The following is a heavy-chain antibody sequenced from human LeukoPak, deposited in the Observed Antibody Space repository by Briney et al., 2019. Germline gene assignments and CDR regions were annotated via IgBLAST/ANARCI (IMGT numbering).Heavy chain of an antibody. J-gene: IGHJ3*02. CDR1: GGSISSSSYY. V-gene: IGHV4-39*07. CDR2: IYYSGST. CDR3: ARDKWFAFDI. D-gene: IGHD3-22*01. Sequence: PSETLSLTCTVSGGSISSSSYYWGWIRQPPGKGLEWIGSIYYSGSTYYNPSLKSRVTISVDTSKNQFSLKLSSVTAADTAVYYCARDKWFAFDIWGQGTMVTVSS.